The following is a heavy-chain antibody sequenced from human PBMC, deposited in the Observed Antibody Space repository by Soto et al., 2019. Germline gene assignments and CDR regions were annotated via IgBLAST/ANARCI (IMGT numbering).Heavy chain of an antibody. CDR2: MSGRRSSNT. Sequence: AGSLTLACAVSGFTFSDYYMRWVRQAPGKGLEWVCYMSGRRSSNTNYADTVRGRFTISRDNTQNSLYLQTNSLRVADAAMYYCTRGHPGSSYYHPASWGQGTLVTVSS. CDR1: GFTFSDYY. V-gene: IGHV3-11*06. CDR3: TRGHPGSSYYHPAS. D-gene: IGHD2-15*01. J-gene: IGHJ4*02.